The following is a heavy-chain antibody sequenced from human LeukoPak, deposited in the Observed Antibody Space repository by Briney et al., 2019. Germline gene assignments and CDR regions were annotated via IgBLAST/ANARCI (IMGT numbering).Heavy chain of an antibody. J-gene: IGHJ4*02. V-gene: IGHV3-23*01. Sequence: GGSLSLSCAASGFTFSSYAMSWVRQAPGKGLEWVSAISGSGGSTYYADSVKGRFTISRDNSKNTLYLQMNSLRAEDTAVYYCAKDWGGNYDILTGYYSAPHFDYWGQGTLVTVSS. D-gene: IGHD3-9*01. CDR1: GFTFSSYA. CDR2: ISGSGGST. CDR3: AKDWGGNYDILTGYYSAPHFDY.